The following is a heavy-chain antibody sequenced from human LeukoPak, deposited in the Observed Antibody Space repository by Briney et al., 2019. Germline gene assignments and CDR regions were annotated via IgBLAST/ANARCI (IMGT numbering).Heavy chain of an antibody. J-gene: IGHJ6*03. CDR3: ARFEVDTAMVTFGYYYYMDV. D-gene: IGHD5-18*01. Sequence: GESLKISCKGSGYSFTSYWIGWVRQMPGKGLEWMGIIYPGDSDTRYSPSFQGQVTISADKSISTAYLQWSSLKASDTATYYCARFEVDTAMVTFGYYYYMDVWGKGTTVTVSS. V-gene: IGHV5-51*01. CDR2: IYPGDSDT. CDR1: GYSFTSYW.